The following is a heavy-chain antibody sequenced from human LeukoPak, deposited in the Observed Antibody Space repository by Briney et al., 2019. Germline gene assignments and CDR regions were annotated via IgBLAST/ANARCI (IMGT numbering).Heavy chain of an antibody. CDR1: GFTFSSYW. Sequence: GGSLRLSCAASGFTFSSYWMHWVRQAPGKGLEWVSSISSSSSYIYYADSVKGRFTISRDNTKSSLFLQMNSLRVEDTAVYYCVRDRVWYFDLWGRGTLVTVSS. CDR3: VRDRVWYFDL. V-gene: IGHV3-21*06. CDR2: ISSSSSYI. J-gene: IGHJ2*01.